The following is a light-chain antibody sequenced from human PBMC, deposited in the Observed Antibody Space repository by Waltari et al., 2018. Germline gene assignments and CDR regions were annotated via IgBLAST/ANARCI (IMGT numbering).Light chain of an antibody. V-gene: IGKV1-27*01. J-gene: IGKJ1*01. CDR2: ATS. CDR3: QRYNRAPRT. CDR1: QGIRNY. Sequence: DIQMTQCPSSLSASVGDRVTITSRASQGIRNYLAWYQQKPGKVPKLLIYATSTLQSGVPSRFSGSGSGTDFTLTISSLQPEDVATYYCQRYNRAPRTFGQGTKVEIK.